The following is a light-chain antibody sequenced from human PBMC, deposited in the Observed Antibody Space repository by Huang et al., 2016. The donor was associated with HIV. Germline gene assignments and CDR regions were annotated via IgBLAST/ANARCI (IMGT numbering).Light chain of an antibody. Sequence: DIVMTQSPLSLPVTPGEPASISCRSSQSLLHSNGYNYLDWYLQKPGQSPQLLIYLAATRASGVPDRFRCSGSGTDFTLKISRVEAEDVGVYYCMQSLQTPPWTFGQGTKVEIK. CDR3: MQSLQTPPWT. CDR1: QSLLHSNGYNY. J-gene: IGKJ1*01. CDR2: LAA. V-gene: IGKV2-28*01.